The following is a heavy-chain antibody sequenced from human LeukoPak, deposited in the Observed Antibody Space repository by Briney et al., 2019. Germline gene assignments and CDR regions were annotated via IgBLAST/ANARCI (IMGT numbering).Heavy chain of an antibody. V-gene: IGHV3-21*01. CDR1: GFTFSSYS. CDR3: ARGYYDSSGYCDY. CDR2: ISSSSSYI. J-gene: IGHJ4*02. Sequence: GGSLRLSCAASGFTFSSYSMNWVRQAPGKGLEWVSSISSSSSYISYADSVKGRFTISRDNAKNSLYLQMNSLRAEDTAVYYCARGYYDSSGYCDYWGQGTLVTVSS. D-gene: IGHD3-22*01.